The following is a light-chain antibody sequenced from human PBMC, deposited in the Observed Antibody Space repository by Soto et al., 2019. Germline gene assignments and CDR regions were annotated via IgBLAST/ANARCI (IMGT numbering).Light chain of an antibody. CDR2: EVN. CDR3: SSFTTSSTLVV. Sequence: QSVLTQPASVSGSTGQSITISCTGTSSDIGGYNFVSWYQHHPGKAPKLMIYEVNNRPSGVSSRFSGSKSGNTASLTISGLQTEDEADYYCSSFTTSSTLVVFGGGTKLTVL. J-gene: IGLJ2*01. V-gene: IGLV2-14*01. CDR1: SSDIGGYNF.